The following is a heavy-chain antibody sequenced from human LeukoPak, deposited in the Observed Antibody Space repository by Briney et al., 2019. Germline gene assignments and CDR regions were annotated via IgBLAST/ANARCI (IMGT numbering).Heavy chain of an antibody. CDR3: ARDGRIYDFWSGYPDDAFDI. CDR2: IIPIFGTA. V-gene: IGHV1-69*05. CDR1: GGTFSSYA. J-gene: IGHJ3*02. Sequence: ASVKVSCKASGGTFSSYAISWVRQAPGQGLEWMGGIIPIFGTANYAQKFQGRVTITTDESTSTAYMELSSLRSEDTAVYYCARDGRIYDFWSGYPDDAFDIWGQGTMVTVSS. D-gene: IGHD3-3*01.